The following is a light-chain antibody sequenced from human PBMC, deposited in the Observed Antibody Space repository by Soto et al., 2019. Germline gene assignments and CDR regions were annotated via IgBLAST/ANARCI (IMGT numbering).Light chain of an antibody. CDR2: DAS. V-gene: IGKV3-11*01. Sequence: DIVLTQSPATLSLSPGERTTLSCRASQSVRSNLAWFQQKPGQAPRLLIYDASNRATGIPARFSGSGSGTDFTLTISSLEPEDFAVYYCQQRSSWPATFGQGTRLEIK. CDR3: QQRSSWPAT. J-gene: IGKJ5*01. CDR1: QSVRSN.